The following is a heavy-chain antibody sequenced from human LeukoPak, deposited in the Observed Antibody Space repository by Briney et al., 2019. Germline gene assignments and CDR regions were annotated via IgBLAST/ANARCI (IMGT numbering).Heavy chain of an antibody. Sequence: GGSLRLSCAASGFTFDDYGMSSVRQAPGKGLEWVSGINWNGGSTGYADSVKGRFTISRDNAKNSLYLQMNSLRAEDTALYYCARARVKLRYFDWLPAGYWGQGTLVTVSS. CDR2: INWNGGST. V-gene: IGHV3-20*04. J-gene: IGHJ4*02. CDR3: ARARVKLRYFDWLPAGY. D-gene: IGHD3-9*01. CDR1: GFTFDDYG.